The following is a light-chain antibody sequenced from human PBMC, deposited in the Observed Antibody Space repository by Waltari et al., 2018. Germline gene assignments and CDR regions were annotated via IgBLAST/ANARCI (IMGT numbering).Light chain of an antibody. Sequence: DIVVTQSPDSLAVSLGERAPINCKSSQSLLHTNNKNYLAWSQLRPGQPPKLLIYWASTRESGVPGRFSGSGSGTDFTLTISGLQAEDVAVYYCQQYYSTPNTFGQGTKLEIK. V-gene: IGKV4-1*01. CDR2: WAS. CDR3: QQYYSTPNT. J-gene: IGKJ2*01. CDR1: QSLLHTNNKNY.